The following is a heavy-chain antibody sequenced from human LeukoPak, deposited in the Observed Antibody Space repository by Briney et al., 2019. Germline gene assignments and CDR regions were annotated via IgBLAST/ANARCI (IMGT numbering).Heavy chain of an antibody. CDR3: ARGGDILGTNWFDP. CDR2: IYYSGST. CDR1: GGSITSGDYY. D-gene: IGHD3-9*01. J-gene: IGHJ5*02. V-gene: IGHV4-30-4*01. Sequence: SQTLSLTCTVSGGSITSGDYYWSWIRQPPGKGLEWIGYIYYSGSTYYNPSLKSRVTISVDTSKNQFSLKLSSVTAADTAVYYCARGGDILGTNWFDPWGQGTLVTVSS.